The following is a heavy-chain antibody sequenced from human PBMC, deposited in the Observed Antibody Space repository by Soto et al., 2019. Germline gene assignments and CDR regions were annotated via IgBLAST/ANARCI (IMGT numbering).Heavy chain of an antibody. CDR3: ARGQCADCWVIDD. D-gene: IGHD2-21*01. V-gene: IGHV1-3*01. CDR2: SNADNGDT. CDR1: GYTFSNRA. Sequence: ASVKVSCKASGYTFSNRALHWVRQAPGQRLEWMGCSNADNGDTESSQRFQGRVTITRDTSASTVYMELSGLTSEDTAVYYCARGQCADCWVIDDWGQGTLVTVSS. J-gene: IGHJ4*02.